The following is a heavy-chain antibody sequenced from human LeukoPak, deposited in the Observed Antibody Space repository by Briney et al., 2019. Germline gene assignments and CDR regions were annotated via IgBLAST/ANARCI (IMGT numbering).Heavy chain of an antibody. Sequence: PGGSLRLSCSASGITFSSYAMHWVRRAPGKGLEYVSAISTSGGTTYYAHSVKGRFTISRDNSKNTLYLQMSSLRPEDTAVYYCVKGGVTIIRGVIFDYWGQGTLVTVSS. D-gene: IGHD3-10*01. J-gene: IGHJ4*02. CDR3: VKGGVTIIRGVIFDY. CDR2: ISTSGGTT. CDR1: GITFSSYA. V-gene: IGHV3-64D*06.